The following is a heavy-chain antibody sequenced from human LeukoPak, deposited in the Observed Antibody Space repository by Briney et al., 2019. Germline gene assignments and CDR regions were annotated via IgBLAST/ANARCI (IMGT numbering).Heavy chain of an antibody. Sequence: QPGGSLRLSCAASGFTFNIYAMHWVRQAPGKGLEWVAVISYDESDKYYADSVKGRFTISRDNSKNTLYLQMGSLRAEDMAVYYCARGYYDGSDFEYFQHWGQGTLVTVSS. CDR2: ISYDESDK. D-gene: IGHD3-22*01. J-gene: IGHJ1*01. CDR3: ARGYYDGSDFEYFQH. CDR1: GFTFNIYA. V-gene: IGHV3-30*14.